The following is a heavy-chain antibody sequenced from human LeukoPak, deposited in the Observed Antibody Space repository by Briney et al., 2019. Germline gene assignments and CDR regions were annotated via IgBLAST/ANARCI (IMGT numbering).Heavy chain of an antibody. D-gene: IGHD2-2*01. Sequence: GGSLRLSCAASGFTFSSYWMSWVRQAPGKGLEWVANIKQDGSEKYYVDSVKGRFTISRDNAKNSLYLQMNSLRAEDTAVYYCARDREYCSSTSCPENAFDIWGQGTMVTVSS. V-gene: IGHV3-7*01. CDR1: GFTFSSYW. CDR3: ARDREYCSSTSCPENAFDI. CDR2: IKQDGSEK. J-gene: IGHJ3*02.